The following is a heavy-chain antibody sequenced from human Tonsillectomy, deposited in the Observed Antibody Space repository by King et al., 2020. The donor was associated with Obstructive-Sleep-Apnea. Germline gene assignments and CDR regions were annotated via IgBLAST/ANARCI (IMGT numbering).Heavy chain of an antibody. D-gene: IGHD5-12*01. CDR1: GYSINRGYY. J-gene: IGHJ5*02. Sequence: VQLQESGPGLVKPSETLSLTCTVSGYSINRGYYWGWIRQPPGKGLEWIGSVYHSGNTYYNPSLKSRVTLSVHTSQNQFSLRLFSVTAADTAVYYCAREGYGPWGQGALVTVSS. CDR2: VYHSGNT. CDR3: AREGYGP. V-gene: IGHV4-38-2*02.